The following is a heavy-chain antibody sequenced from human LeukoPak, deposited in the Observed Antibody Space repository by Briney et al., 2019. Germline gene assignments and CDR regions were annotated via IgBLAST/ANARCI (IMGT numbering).Heavy chain of an antibody. CDR1: GFTFSSYW. CDR3: AREVYSSGWSSFDY. CDR2: INSEGSST. Sequence: GGSLRLSCAASGFTFSSYWMHWVRQAPGKGLVWVSRINSEGSSTIHADSVKGRFTISRDNAKNTLYLQMNSLRAEDTAVYYCAREVYSSGWSSFDYWGQGTLVTVSS. V-gene: IGHV3-74*01. D-gene: IGHD6-19*01. J-gene: IGHJ4*02.